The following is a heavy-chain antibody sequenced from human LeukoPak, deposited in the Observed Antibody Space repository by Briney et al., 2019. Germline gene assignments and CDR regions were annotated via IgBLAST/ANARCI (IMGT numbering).Heavy chain of an antibody. CDR2: IYYSGNT. CDR1: GASISSSY. D-gene: IGHD4-17*01. CDR3: ARGYGNWFDP. Sequence: SETLSLTCTVSGASISSSYWSWIRQPPGKGLEWIGYIYYSGNTNYNPSLKSRVTLSLDMSKNQFSLKLTSVTAADTAVYYCARGYGNWFDPWGQGTLVTVSS. V-gene: IGHV4-59*01. J-gene: IGHJ5*02.